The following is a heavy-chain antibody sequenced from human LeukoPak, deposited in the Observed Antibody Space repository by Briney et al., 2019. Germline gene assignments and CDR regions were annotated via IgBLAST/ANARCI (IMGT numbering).Heavy chain of an antibody. J-gene: IGHJ4*02. CDR3: ARAFCVGDCFVLHIYFDS. V-gene: IGHV4-61*02. D-gene: IGHD2-21*02. Sequence: PSETLSLTCTVSGGSISSGSYYWSWIRQPAGKGLEWIGRIYTSGSTNYNPSLKSRVTISVDTSKNQFSLKLRSMKASDTAVYYCARAFCVGDCFVLHIYFDSWGLGTLVTVSS. CDR2: IYTSGST. CDR1: GGSISSGSYY.